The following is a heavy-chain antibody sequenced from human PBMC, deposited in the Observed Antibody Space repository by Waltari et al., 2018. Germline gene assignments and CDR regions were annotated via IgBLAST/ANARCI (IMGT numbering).Heavy chain of an antibody. D-gene: IGHD3-10*01. J-gene: IGHJ6*02. CDR1: GFTFRNYE. CDR2: ISSDGRTT. Sequence: EVQLVESGGGLVQPGGSLRLSCAASGFTFRNYEMNWVRQAPGKGLEWVSYISSDGRTTDYADSVKGRFTISRDNANNSLYLQMNSLRGEDTAVYYCARVSFYGSGNYGMDVWGQGTTVTVSS. V-gene: IGHV3-48*03. CDR3: ARVSFYGSGNYGMDV.